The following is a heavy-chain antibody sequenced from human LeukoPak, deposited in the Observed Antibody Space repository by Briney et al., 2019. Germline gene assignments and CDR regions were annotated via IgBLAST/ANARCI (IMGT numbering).Heavy chain of an antibody. Sequence: ASVKVSCKASGGTFSSYAISWVRQAPGQGLEWMGRIIPILGIANYAQKFQGRVTITADKSTSTAYMELSSLRSEDTAVYYRARRMSLYGMDVWGQGTTVTVSS. CDR3: ARRMSLYGMDV. CDR1: GGTFSSYA. CDR2: IIPILGIA. V-gene: IGHV1-69*04. J-gene: IGHJ6*02.